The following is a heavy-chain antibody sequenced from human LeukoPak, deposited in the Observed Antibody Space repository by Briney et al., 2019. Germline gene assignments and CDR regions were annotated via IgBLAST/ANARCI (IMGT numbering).Heavy chain of an antibody. CDR3: ARFYGQYSGIYAHDY. V-gene: IGHV3-53*01. Sequence: PGESLRLSWAASVYTVSSHYMTWVREAPWKGLEWVSVIYSGGATYYADSVLGRFTISGDNSKNTLYLQMNSLRAEGTAVYYCARFYGQYSGIYAHDYWGQGTLVTVSS. CDR1: VYTVSSHY. CDR2: IYSGGAT. D-gene: IGHD1-26*01. J-gene: IGHJ4*02.